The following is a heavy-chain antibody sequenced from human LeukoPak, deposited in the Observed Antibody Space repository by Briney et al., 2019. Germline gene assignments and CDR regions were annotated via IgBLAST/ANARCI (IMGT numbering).Heavy chain of an antibody. CDR2: IYYSGST. Sequence: SETLSLTCTVSGGSISSYYWSWIRQPPGKGLEWIGYIYYSGSTNYNPSLKSRVTISVDTSKNQFSLKLSSVTAADTAVYYCARLVPAAIPYYYGMDVWGQGTTVTVSS. V-gene: IGHV4-59*08. J-gene: IGHJ6*02. CDR1: GGSISSYY. D-gene: IGHD2-2*02. CDR3: ARLVPAAIPYYYGMDV.